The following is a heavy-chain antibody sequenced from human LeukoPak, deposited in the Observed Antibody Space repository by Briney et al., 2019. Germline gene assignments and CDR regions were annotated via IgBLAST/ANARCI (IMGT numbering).Heavy chain of an antibody. Sequence: PGGSLRLSCAASGFTFSSYAISWVRQAPGKGLEWVSAISGSGGSTYYADSVKGRFTISRDNSKNTLYLQMNSLRAEDTAVYYCARGRGYSGYDSSYYFDYWGQGTLVTVSS. CDR3: ARGRGYSGYDSSYYFDY. V-gene: IGHV3-23*01. D-gene: IGHD5-12*01. J-gene: IGHJ4*02. CDR1: GFTFSSYA. CDR2: ISGSGGST.